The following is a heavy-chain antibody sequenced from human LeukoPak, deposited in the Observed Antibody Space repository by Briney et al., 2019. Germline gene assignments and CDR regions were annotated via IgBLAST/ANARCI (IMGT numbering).Heavy chain of an antibody. D-gene: IGHD1-26*01. J-gene: IGHJ6*02. CDR1: GFTFSSYG. V-gene: IGHV3-33*01. CDR3: ARERELPGDYYYGMDV. CDR2: IWYDGSNK. Sequence: GGSLRFSCAASGFTFSSYGMHWVRQAPGKGLEWVAVIWYDGSNKYYADSVKGRFTISRDNSKNTLYLQMNSLRAEDTAVYYCARERELPGDYYYGMDVWGQGTTVTVSS.